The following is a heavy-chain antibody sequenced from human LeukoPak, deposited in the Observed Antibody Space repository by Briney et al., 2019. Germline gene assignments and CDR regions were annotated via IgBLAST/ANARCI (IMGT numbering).Heavy chain of an antibody. D-gene: IGHD6-6*01. CDR2: INPNSGGT. Sequence: GASVKVSCKASGYTFTGYYMHWVRQAPGQGLEWMGWINPNSGGTNYAQKFQGRVTMTRDTSISTAYMELSRLRSDDTAVYYCARLMRSSSGGNWFDPWGQGTLVTVSS. J-gene: IGHJ5*02. CDR3: ARLMRSSSGGNWFDP. CDR1: GYTFTGYY. V-gene: IGHV1-2*02.